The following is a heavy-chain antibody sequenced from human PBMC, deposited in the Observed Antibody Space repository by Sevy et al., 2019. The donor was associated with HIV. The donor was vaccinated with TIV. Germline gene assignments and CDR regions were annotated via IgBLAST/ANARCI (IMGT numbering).Heavy chain of an antibody. CDR3: AREGWGDFWSGYYTSNWFDP. Sequence: GGSLRLSCAASGFTFSTYGMHWVRQAPGKGLEWVAFIRFDGSIKYYRDSVKGRLTISRDNSKNTLYLQMNSLRAEDTAVYYCAREGWGDFWSGYYTSNWFDPWGQGTLVTVSS. D-gene: IGHD3-3*01. CDR2: IRFDGSIK. V-gene: IGHV3-30*02. CDR1: GFTFSTYG. J-gene: IGHJ5*02.